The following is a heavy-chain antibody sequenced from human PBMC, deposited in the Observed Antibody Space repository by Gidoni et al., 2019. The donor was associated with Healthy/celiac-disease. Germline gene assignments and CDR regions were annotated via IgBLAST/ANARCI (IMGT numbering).Heavy chain of an antibody. CDR1: GGSFSGYY. D-gene: IGHD2-2*01. CDR2: INHSGST. CDR3: ARGIGGVPAARGGVDY. J-gene: IGHJ4*02. Sequence: VQLQQCAAGLMTPSEPLSLSCASYGGSFSGYYWSWIRHPPGKGLEWMREINHSGSTSYNTSLKTRVTISVDTSKNQFSRKLSSVTAADTAVYYCARGIGGVPAARGGVDYWGQGTMVTVSS. V-gene: IGHV4-34*01.